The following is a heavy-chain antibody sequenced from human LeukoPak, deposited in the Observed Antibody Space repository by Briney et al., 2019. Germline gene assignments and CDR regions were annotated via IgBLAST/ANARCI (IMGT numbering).Heavy chain of an antibody. CDR3: ARDVDTAMGYYYYYMDV. CDR1: GYTFTSYG. CDR2: ISAYNGNT. V-gene: IGHV1-18*01. Sequence: GASVKVSCKASGYTFTSYGISWVRQAPGQGLEGMGWISAYNGNTNYAQKLQGRVTMTTDTSTSTAYMELRSLRSDDTAVYYCARDVDTAMGYYYYYMDVWGKGTTVTVSS. D-gene: IGHD5-18*01. J-gene: IGHJ6*03.